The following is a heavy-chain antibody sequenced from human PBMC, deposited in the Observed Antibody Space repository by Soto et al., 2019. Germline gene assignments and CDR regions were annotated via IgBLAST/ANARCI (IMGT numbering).Heavy chain of an antibody. CDR3: ASMAALADAYFDN. D-gene: IGHD6-19*01. J-gene: IGHJ4*02. CDR1: GDSISTVDYY. Sequence: PSETLSLTCAVSGDSISTVDYYWSWIRQPPGKGLEWIGSIFYSGRTDYNPSLKSRLVISTDTSKNQFSLKLTSVTAADTAVYYCASMAALADAYFDNWGQGTLVTVSS. V-gene: IGHV4-30-4*01. CDR2: IFYSGRT.